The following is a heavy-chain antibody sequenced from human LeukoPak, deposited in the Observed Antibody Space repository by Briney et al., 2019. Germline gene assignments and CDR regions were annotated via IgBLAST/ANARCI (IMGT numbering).Heavy chain of an antibody. D-gene: IGHD2-2*01. CDR1: GYSISSGYY. CDR2: IYHSGST. V-gene: IGHV4-38-2*02. Sequence: SETLSLTCTVSGYSISSGYYWGWIRQPPGKGLEWIGSIYHSGSTCYNPSLKSRVTISVDTSKNQFSLKLSSVTAADTAVYYCARDSRRTRVDYWGQGTLVTVSS. J-gene: IGHJ4*02. CDR3: ARDSRRTRVDY.